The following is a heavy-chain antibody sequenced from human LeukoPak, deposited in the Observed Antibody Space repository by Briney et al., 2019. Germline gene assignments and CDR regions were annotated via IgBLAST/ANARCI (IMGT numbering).Heavy chain of an antibody. J-gene: IGHJ4*02. CDR3: ARLGYDSSGYYSYFDY. V-gene: IGHV4-4*07. Sequence: SETLSLTCTVSGASISGYYWSWIRQPAGKGLEWIGLISTSGSPNYNPSVKSRITMSVDTSKNQFSLKLSSVTAADTAVYYCARLGYDSSGYYSYFDYWGQGTLVTVSS. D-gene: IGHD3-22*01. CDR1: GASISGYY. CDR2: ISTSGSP.